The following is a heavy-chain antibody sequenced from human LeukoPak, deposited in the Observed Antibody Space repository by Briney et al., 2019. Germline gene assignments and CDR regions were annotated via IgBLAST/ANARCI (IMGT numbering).Heavy chain of an antibody. CDR2: INPNSGGT. CDR1: GYTFTGNY. Sequence: ASVTVSCKASGYTFTGNYMHWVRQAPGQGLEWMGRINPNSGGTDYVQKFQATVTMSRDTSISTAYMELIGLRSDGTAVYYCAISRGEPEAYWYCDLWGRGTLVTVSS. V-gene: IGHV1-2*06. CDR3: AISRGEPEAYWYCDL. J-gene: IGHJ2*01.